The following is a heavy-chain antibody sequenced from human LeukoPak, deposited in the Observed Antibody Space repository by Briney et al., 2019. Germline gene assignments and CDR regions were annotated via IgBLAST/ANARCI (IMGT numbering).Heavy chain of an antibody. D-gene: IGHD1-26*01. CDR1: GDSISTYY. V-gene: IGHV4-59*01. Sequence: SETLSLTCSFSGDSISTYYWSWIRQSPGKGLEWIGHIYSSGNTDYNSSLKSRVTISVDTSKGQFSLRLSSVTATDTAVYYCARLRWQLVGPYFDYWGQGILVTVSS. J-gene: IGHJ4*02. CDR2: IYSSGNT. CDR3: ARLRWQLVGPYFDY.